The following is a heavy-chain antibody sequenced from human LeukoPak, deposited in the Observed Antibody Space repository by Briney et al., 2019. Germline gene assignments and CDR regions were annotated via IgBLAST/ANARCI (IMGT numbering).Heavy chain of an antibody. CDR2: IVVGSGNT. CDR3: AKARRIAVAGPTGY. V-gene: IGHV1-58*02. Sequence: GASVKVSCKASGFTFTSSAMQWVRQARGQRLEWIGWIVVGSGNTNYAQKFQERVTITRDMSTSTAYMELSSLRSEDTAVYYCAKARRIAVAGPTGYWGQGTLVTVSS. D-gene: IGHD6-19*01. J-gene: IGHJ4*02. CDR1: GFTFTSSA.